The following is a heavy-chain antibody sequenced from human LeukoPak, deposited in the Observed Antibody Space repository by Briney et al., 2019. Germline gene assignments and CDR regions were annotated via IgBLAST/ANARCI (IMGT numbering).Heavy chain of an antibody. CDR3: AKGGLGATLYYFDF. CDR2: IRQDGDTK. CDR1: GFPFNAYW. D-gene: IGHD1-26*01. Sequence: GGSLRLSCAASGFPFNAYWMTWVRQAPGKGLEWVANIRQDGDTKYYVDSVKGRFTISRDNAKNSLYLQMNSLRAEDTAVYYCAKGGLGATLYYFDFWGQGTLVTVSS. V-gene: IGHV3-7*01. J-gene: IGHJ4*02.